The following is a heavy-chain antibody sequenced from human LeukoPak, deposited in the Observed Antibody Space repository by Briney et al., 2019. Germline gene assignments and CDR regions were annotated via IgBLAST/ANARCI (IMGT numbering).Heavy chain of an antibody. CDR2: IYYSGST. CDR3: AKDEYRQALY. J-gene: IGHJ4*02. CDR1: GGSISSSSYY. V-gene: IGHV4-39*02. D-gene: IGHD2-2*02. Sequence: SETLCLTCTVSGGSISSSSYYWGWIRQPPGKGLEWIGSIYYSGSTYYNPSLKSRVTISVDTSKNQFSLKLSSVTAADTAVYYCAKDEYRQALYWGQGTLVTVSS.